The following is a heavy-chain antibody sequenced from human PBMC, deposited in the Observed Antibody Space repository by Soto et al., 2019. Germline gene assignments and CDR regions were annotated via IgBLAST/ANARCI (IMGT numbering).Heavy chain of an antibody. D-gene: IGHD3-22*01. Sequence: GGSLRLSCAASGFTFSSYAMSWVHQAPGKGLEWVSAISGSGGSTYYADSVKGRFTISRDNSKNTLYLQMNSLRAEDTAVYYCAKGRDSSGPTRDYFDYWGQGTLVTVSS. V-gene: IGHV3-23*01. CDR1: GFTFSSYA. J-gene: IGHJ4*02. CDR2: ISGSGGST. CDR3: AKGRDSSGPTRDYFDY.